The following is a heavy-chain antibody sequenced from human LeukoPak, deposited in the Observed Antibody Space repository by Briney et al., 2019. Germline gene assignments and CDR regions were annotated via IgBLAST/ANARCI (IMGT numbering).Heavy chain of an antibody. D-gene: IGHD2-8*01. V-gene: IGHV4-30-4*01. CDR3: ARSGLLMVPDY. CDR1: VRPFSRGDYY. CDR2: IYYSGST. J-gene: IGHJ4*02. Sequence: SQTVTLICSVSVRPFSRGDYYWSRIRKPPAEGLEWIGYIYYSGSTYYNPSLKSRVTISVDTSKNQFSLKLSPVTAADTAVYYCARSGLLMVPDYWGQGTLVTVSS.